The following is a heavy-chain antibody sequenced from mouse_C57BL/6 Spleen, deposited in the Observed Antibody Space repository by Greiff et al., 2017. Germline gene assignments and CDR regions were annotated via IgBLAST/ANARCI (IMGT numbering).Heavy chain of an antibody. CDR2: IYWDDDK. CDR3: ARDYYGSFYFDV. V-gene: IGHV8-12*01. CDR1: GFSLSTSGMG. Sequence: ESGPGILQSSQTLSLTCSFSGFSLSTSGMGVSWIRQPSGKGLEWLAHIYWDDDKRYNPSLKSRLTISKDTSRNQVFLKITSVDTADTATYYCARDYYGSFYFDVWGTGTTVTVSS. J-gene: IGHJ1*03. D-gene: IGHD1-1*01.